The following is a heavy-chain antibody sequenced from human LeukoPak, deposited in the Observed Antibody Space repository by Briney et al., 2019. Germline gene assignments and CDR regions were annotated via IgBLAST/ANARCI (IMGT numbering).Heavy chain of an antibody. CDR2: ISXSSSYT. D-gene: IGHD4-23*01. V-gene: IGHV3-11*03. CDR3: ARTQRWVAYAFDI. Sequence: PGGSLRLSCAASGFXXXXXXMXXXXXXPXXXXEXXSXISXSSSYTNYADSVKGRFTISRDNAKNSLYLQMNSLRAEDTAVYYCARTQRWVAYAFDIWGQGTMVTVSS. J-gene: IGHJ3*02. CDR1: GFXXXXXX.